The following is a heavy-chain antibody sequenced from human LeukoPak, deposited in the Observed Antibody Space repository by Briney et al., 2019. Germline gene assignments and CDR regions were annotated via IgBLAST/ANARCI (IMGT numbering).Heavy chain of an antibody. CDR1: GGSFSAYY. V-gene: IGHV4-34*01. D-gene: IGHD3-9*01. J-gene: IGHJ5*02. CDR2: INHSGRT. Sequence: SETLSLTCGVSGGSFSAYYWSWIRQPPGKWLELIGEINHSGRTNYNPSLKSRVTISVDTSKNQFSPNLSSVTAADTAVYYCARSPLTGNYGDWFDPWGQGTLVIVSS. CDR3: ARSPLTGNYGDWFDP.